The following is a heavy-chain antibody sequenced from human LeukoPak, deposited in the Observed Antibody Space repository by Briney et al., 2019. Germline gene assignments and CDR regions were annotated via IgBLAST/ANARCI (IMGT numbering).Heavy chain of an antibody. V-gene: IGHV3-30-3*01. D-gene: IGHD3-10*01. Sequence: GRSLRLSCAASGFTFSSYAMHWVRQAPCKGLEWVAVISYDGSNKYYADSVKGRFTISRDNSKNTLYLQMNSLRAEDTAVYYCARDRHGVRGVISENFDYWGQGTLVTVSS. J-gene: IGHJ4*02. CDR1: GFTFSSYA. CDR3: ARDRHGVRGVISENFDY. CDR2: ISYDGSNK.